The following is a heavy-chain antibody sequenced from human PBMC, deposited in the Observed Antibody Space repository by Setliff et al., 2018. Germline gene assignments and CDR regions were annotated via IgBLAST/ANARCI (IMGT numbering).Heavy chain of an antibody. V-gene: IGHV1-18*01. D-gene: IGHD2-21*01. Sequence: ASVKVSCKASGYTFSHSGVTWVRQAPGQGLEWMGWISPYNGVTNYAQRFHGRVTMTTDTFTSAAYMELRSLRSDDTAVYYCAISSLSICGGGSCPNAFDIWGQGTMVTVSS. CDR1: GYTFSHSG. J-gene: IGHJ3*02. CDR2: ISPYNGVT. CDR3: AISSLSICGGGSCPNAFDI.